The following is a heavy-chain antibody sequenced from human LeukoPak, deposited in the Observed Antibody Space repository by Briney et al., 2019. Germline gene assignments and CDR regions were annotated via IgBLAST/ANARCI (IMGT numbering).Heavy chain of an antibody. CDR1: GFTFTNAW. V-gene: IGHV3-15*01. Sequence: PGGSLRLSCAASGFTFTNAWMTWVRQAPGKGLEWVGRIKSKGDGETTDYAEPVKGRFSMSRDDSEATMYLQMYGLEAEDTAVYYCATDRGLTMIRGVIVDWGQGALVTVSS. CDR2: IKSKGDGETT. D-gene: IGHD3-10*01. CDR3: ATDRGLTMIRGVIVD. J-gene: IGHJ4*02.